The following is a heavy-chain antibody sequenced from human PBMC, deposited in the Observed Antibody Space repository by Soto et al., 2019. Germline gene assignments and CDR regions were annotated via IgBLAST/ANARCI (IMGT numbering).Heavy chain of an antibody. CDR1: GFTFSRAW. CDR2: IKSKTSGGTT. D-gene: IGHD6-6*01. Sequence: EVQLVESGGGLVKPGGSLRLSCAASGFTFSRAWMSWVRQAPGKGLDWVGRIKSKTSGGTTDYAAPVKGRFAISRDDSKNTLYLQMNSLKTEDTAVYYCTTDPGGGVSARDVPDYWGQGTLVTVSS. CDR3: TTDPGGGVSARDVPDY. V-gene: IGHV3-15*01. J-gene: IGHJ4*02.